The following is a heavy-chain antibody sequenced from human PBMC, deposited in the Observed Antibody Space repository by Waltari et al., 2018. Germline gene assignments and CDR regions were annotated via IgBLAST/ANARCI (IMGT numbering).Heavy chain of an antibody. Sequence: QVQLVESGGGVVQPGRSLRLSCAASGFTFSSYGMHMVRPAPAKGLEWVAVISYDGSNKYYADSVKGRFTISRDNSKNTLYLQMNSLRAEDTAVYYCAKDRGIAAVTAYYYYGMDVWGQGTTVTVSS. CDR1: GFTFSSYG. J-gene: IGHJ6*02. CDR2: ISYDGSNK. D-gene: IGHD6-13*01. CDR3: AKDRGIAAVTAYYYYGMDV. V-gene: IGHV3-30*18.